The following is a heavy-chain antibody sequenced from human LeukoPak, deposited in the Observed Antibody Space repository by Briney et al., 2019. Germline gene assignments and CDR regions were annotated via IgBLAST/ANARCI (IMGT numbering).Heavy chain of an antibody. CDR2: ISSSSTI. CDR1: GFTFGSYS. Sequence: PGGSLRLSCAASGFTFGSYSMNWVRQAPGKGLEWVSYISSSSTIYYADSVKGRFTISRDNAKNSLYLQMNSLRAEDTAVYYCARDGVLRYFDSYYYYYMDVWGKGTTVTISS. CDR3: ARDGVLRYFDSYYYYYMDV. V-gene: IGHV3-48*04. D-gene: IGHD3-9*01. J-gene: IGHJ6*03.